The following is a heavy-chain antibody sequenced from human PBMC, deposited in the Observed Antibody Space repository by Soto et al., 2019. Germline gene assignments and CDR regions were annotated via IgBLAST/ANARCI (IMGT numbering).Heavy chain of an antibody. V-gene: IGHV4-4*07. CDR1: SGSITSYY. Sequence: SETLSLTCTVSSGSITSYYWSWIRQPAGKGLEWIGRIYTSGSTNYNPSLKSRVTMSVATSKNQFSLKLSSVTAADTAVYYCALEHVAGRGGGFDYWGQGTLVTVSS. D-gene: IGHD6-19*01. J-gene: IGHJ4*02. CDR2: IYTSGST. CDR3: ALEHVAGRGGGFDY.